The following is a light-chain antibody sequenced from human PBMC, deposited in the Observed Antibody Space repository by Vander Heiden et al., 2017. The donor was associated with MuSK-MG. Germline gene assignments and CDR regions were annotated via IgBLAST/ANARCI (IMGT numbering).Light chain of an antibody. CDR3: QQCSLWPPGAR. CDR2: DAS. CDR1: QNINNY. Sequence: DIVLTQSPATLSLSPGERATLPCRASQNINNYLAWYPQKPGQAPRLLILDASNRATGIPARFSGSGSGTDFILTMSSLEPEDFAVYFCQQCSLWPPGARFGRGTKVEIK. V-gene: IGKV3-11*01. J-gene: IGKJ1*01.